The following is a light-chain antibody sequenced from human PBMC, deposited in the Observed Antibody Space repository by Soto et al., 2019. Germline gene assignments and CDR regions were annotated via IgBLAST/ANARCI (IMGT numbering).Light chain of an antibody. Sequence: QSALTQPASVSGSPGQSITISCTGTSSEVDSYNYVSWYQHHPGKAPKLVIYDVTYRPSGVSIRFSGSKSGNTASLTISGLQPEDEADYYCTSYTSSSSLEVVFGGGTQLTVL. CDR2: DVT. V-gene: IGLV2-14*03. J-gene: IGLJ2*01. CDR3: TSYTSSSSLEVV. CDR1: SSEVDSYNY.